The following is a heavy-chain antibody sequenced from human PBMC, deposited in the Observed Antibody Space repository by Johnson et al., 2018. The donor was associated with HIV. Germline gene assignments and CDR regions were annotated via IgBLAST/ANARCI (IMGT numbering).Heavy chain of an antibody. CDR2: IRSKAYGGTT. D-gene: IGHD2-15*01. CDR1: GFTFGDYA. V-gene: IGHV3-49*03. J-gene: IGHJ3*02. Sequence: VQLVESGGGLVQPGRSLRLSCTASGFTFGDYAMSWFRQAPGKGLEWVGFIRSKAYGGTTEYAASVKGRFTISRDDSKSIAYLQMNSLKTEDTAVYYCTRDRSQAVVRPLDAFDIWGQGTMVTVSS. CDR3: TRDRSQAVVRPLDAFDI.